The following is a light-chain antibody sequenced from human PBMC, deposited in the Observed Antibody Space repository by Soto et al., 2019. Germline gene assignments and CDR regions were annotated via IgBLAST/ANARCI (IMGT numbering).Light chain of an antibody. CDR1: SSDVGGYDY. V-gene: IGLV2-8*01. J-gene: IGLJ2*01. Sequence: QSALTQPPSASGSPGQSVTISCTGTSSDVGGYDYVSWYQQPPDKAPKLLIYEVAKRPSGVPYRFSGSKSGNTASLTVSELQAEDEGDYYCSSYAGDNNYVVFGGGTKLTVL. CDR3: SSYAGDNNYVV. CDR2: EVA.